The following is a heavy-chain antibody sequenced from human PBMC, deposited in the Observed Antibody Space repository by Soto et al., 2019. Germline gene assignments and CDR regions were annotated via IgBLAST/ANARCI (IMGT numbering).Heavy chain of an antibody. V-gene: IGHV4-39*01. CDR2: IYSSGST. J-gene: IGHJ4*02. D-gene: IGHD4-4*01. Sequence: SETLSLTCTVSGDSSSSTSYYWGWIRQPPGKGLEWIGSIYSSGSTYYNPSLNSRVTISVDTSKNQFFLKVTSVTAADAAVYYCAGSTITTNPYFAYWGRGTLVTVSS. CDR3: AGSTITTNPYFAY. CDR1: GDSSSSTSYY.